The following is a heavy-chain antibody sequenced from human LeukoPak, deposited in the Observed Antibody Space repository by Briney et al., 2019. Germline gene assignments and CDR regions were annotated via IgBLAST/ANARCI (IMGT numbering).Heavy chain of an antibody. D-gene: IGHD6-13*01. V-gene: IGHV1-2*02. CDR1: GYTFTGYY. J-gene: IGHJ4*02. Sequence: ASVKVSCKASGYTFTGYYMHWVRQAPGQGLGWMGWSNPNSGGTNYAQKFQGRVTMSRDTSISTAYMELSRLRSDDTAVYYCVPTAVGPAYYFDYWGQGTLVTVSS. CDR2: SNPNSGGT. CDR3: VPTAVGPAYYFDY.